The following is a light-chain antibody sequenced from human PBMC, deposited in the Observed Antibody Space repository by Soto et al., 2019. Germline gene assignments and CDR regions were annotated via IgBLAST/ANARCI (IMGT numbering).Light chain of an antibody. Sequence: QSALTQPASVSGSPGQSITISCAGTISDVGRYTYVSWYQQHPGKAPKLIIYDVYNRPSGVSNRFSGSKSGNTASLTISGLQAEDEADYYCTSYTSTSTPYVFGGGTKVTVL. J-gene: IGLJ1*01. CDR2: DVY. CDR3: TSYTSTSTPYV. V-gene: IGLV2-14*01. CDR1: ISDVGRYTY.